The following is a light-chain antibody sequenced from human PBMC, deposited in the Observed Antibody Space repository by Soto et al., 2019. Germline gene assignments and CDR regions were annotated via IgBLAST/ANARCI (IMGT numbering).Light chain of an antibody. CDR3: HQYASEPLT. CDR1: QSVGRDY. CDR2: HAS. J-gene: IGKJ4*01. Sequence: EIVLTQSPGTLSLSPGESVTLSCRASQSVGRDYLAWFQNKPGQAPRLLVHHASTRATGVPDRFSGSGSGTDFTFTVSRLEPEDFAIYYCHQYASEPLTFGGGTKLEIK. V-gene: IGKV3-20*01.